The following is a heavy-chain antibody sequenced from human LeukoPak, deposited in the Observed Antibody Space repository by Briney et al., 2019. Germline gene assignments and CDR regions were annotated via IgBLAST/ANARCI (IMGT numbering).Heavy chain of an antibody. D-gene: IGHD3-22*01. CDR1: GDSVRRGAYY. Sequence: PSQTLSLTCTVSGDSVRRGAYYLSWIRQHPGKGMEWIVYVSHSGSTYYNPSLESRLTISVDTSKNQFSLKLTSVTAADTAVYYCARQHDTRGYSDTLDPWGQGTLVIVSS. CDR2: VSHSGST. J-gene: IGHJ5*02. CDR3: ARQHDTRGYSDTLDP. V-gene: IGHV4-31*03.